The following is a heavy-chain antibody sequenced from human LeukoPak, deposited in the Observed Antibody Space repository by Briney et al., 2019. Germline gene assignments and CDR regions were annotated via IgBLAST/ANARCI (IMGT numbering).Heavy chain of an antibody. CDR3: AKGYYASGSSLSAFDY. Sequence: GGPLRLSCTASGFRFSSYGIHWVRQTPGKGLEWVALVSYDGSNKDYADSVKGRFTISRDNSKNTLYLQMNSLRAEDTAVYYCAKGYYASGSSLSAFDYWGQGTLVTVSS. D-gene: IGHD3-10*01. CDR1: GFRFSSYG. V-gene: IGHV3-33*06. J-gene: IGHJ4*02. CDR2: VSYDGSNK.